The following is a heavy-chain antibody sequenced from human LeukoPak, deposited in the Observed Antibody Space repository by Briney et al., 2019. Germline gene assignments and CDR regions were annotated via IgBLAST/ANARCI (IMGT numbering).Heavy chain of an antibody. J-gene: IGHJ3*02. CDR3: ARDGGSGSDAFDI. D-gene: IGHD3-10*01. Sequence: GGSLRLSCAASGFTVSSNYMSWVRQAPGKGLEWVSVIYSGGSTYYADPVKGRFTISRDNSKNTLYLQMNSLRAEDTAVYYCARDGGSGSDAFDIWGQGTMVTVSS. CDR2: IYSGGST. CDR1: GFTVSSNY. V-gene: IGHV3-53*01.